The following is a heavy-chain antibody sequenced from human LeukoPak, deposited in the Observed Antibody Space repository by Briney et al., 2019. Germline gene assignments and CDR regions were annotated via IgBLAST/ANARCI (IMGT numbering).Heavy chain of an antibody. J-gene: IGHJ3*02. V-gene: IGHV4-4*07. CDR3: ARSPGIAVGDAFDI. Sequence: SETLSLTCTVSGVSISSYYWSWIRQPAGKGLEWIGRIYTSGSTNYNPSLKSRVTMSVDTSKNQLSLKLSSVTAADTAVYYCARSPGIAVGDAFDIWGQGTMVTVSS. CDR1: GVSISSYY. CDR2: IYTSGST. D-gene: IGHD6-19*01.